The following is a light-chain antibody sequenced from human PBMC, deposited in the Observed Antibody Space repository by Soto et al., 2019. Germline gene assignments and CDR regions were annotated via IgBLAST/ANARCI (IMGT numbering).Light chain of an antibody. Sequence: TLSLAVGKRATLSCRASQSVSSSYLAWYQQKPGQAPRLLIYGATSRDTGISDRFSGSGSGTDFTLTISRLEPEDFAVYYCQQYGSSPWTFGQGTKVDIK. CDR3: QQYGSSPWT. CDR2: GAT. J-gene: IGKJ1*01. V-gene: IGKV3-20*01. CDR1: QSVSSSY.